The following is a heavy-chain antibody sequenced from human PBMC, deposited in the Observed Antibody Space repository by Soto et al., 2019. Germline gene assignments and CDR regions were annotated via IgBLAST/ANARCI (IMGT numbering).Heavy chain of an antibody. CDR2: ISGSGGST. Sequence: GGSLRLSCAASEFTFSSYAMGWVRQAPGKGLEWVSAISGSGGSTYYADSVKGRFTISRDNSKNTLYLQMNSLRAEDTAVYYCAELSPTYYYDSSGYPGYWGQGTLVTVSS. V-gene: IGHV3-23*01. J-gene: IGHJ4*02. CDR1: EFTFSSYA. CDR3: AELSPTYYYDSSGYPGY. D-gene: IGHD3-22*01.